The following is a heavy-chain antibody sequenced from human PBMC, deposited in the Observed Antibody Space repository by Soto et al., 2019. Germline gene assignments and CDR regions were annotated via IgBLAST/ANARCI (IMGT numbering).Heavy chain of an antibody. D-gene: IGHD4-4*01. CDR2: IYYSGST. J-gene: IGHJ6*02. CDR1: GGSISSYY. CDR3: ARDGVSSTDNYYGMDV. Sequence: PSETLSLTCTVSGGSISSYYRSWIRQPPGKGLEWIGYIYYSGSTNYNPSLKSRVTISVDTSKNQFSLKLSSVTAADTAVYYCARDGVSSTDNYYGMDVWGQGTTVTVSS. V-gene: IGHV4-59*01.